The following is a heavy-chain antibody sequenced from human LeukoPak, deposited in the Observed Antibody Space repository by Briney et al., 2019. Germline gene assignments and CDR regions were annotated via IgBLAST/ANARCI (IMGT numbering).Heavy chain of an antibody. Sequence: SETLSLTCTVSGGSISSYYWGWIRQPPGKGLEWIGYIYYSGSTNYNPSLKSRVTISVDTSKNQFSLKLSSVTAADTAVYYCARISITMVRGVIHHYYFDYWGQGTLVTVSS. CDR1: GGSISSYY. CDR2: IYYSGST. D-gene: IGHD3-10*01. CDR3: ARISITMVRGVIHHYYFDY. V-gene: IGHV4-59*01. J-gene: IGHJ4*02.